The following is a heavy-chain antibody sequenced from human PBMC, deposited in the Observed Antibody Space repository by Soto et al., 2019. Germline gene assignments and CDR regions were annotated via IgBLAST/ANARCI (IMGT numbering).Heavy chain of an antibody. CDR3: ASGAMVRGATDAFDI. D-gene: IGHD3-10*01. J-gene: IGHJ3*02. Sequence: EVQLVESGGGLVQPGGSLRLSCAASGFTFSDHYMDWVRQAPGKGLEWVGRTRNKANSYTTEYAASGKGRFTISRDDSKNSLYLQMNSLKTEDTAVYYCASGAMVRGATDAFDIWGQGTMVTVSS. V-gene: IGHV3-72*01. CDR1: GFTFSDHY. CDR2: TRNKANSYTT.